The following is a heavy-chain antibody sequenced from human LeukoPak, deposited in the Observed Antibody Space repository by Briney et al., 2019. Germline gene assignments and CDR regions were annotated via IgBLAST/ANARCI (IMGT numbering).Heavy chain of an antibody. V-gene: IGHV4-59*01. Sequence: SETLSLTCTVSGGSISSYYWSWIRQPPGKGLEWIGYIYYSGSTNYNPSLKSRVTISVDTSKNQFSLKLSSVTAADTAVYYCARDGNSGKAFDIWGQGTTVTVSS. J-gene: IGHJ3*02. CDR1: GGSISSYY. D-gene: IGHD5-18*01. CDR3: ARDGNSGKAFDI. CDR2: IYYSGST.